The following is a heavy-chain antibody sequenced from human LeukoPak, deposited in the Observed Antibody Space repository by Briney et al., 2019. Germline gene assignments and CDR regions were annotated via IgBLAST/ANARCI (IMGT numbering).Heavy chain of an antibody. V-gene: IGHV3-48*03. D-gene: IGHD1-26*01. CDR1: GFTFSSYE. CDR2: ISSSGSTI. CDR3: ARQYSGSYFFDY. J-gene: IGHJ4*02. Sequence: GGSLRLSCAASGFTFSSYEMNWVRQAPGKGLEWVSYISSSGSTIYYADSVKGRFTISRDNAKNSLYLQMNSLRAEDTAVCYCARQYSGSYFFDYWGQGTLVTVSS.